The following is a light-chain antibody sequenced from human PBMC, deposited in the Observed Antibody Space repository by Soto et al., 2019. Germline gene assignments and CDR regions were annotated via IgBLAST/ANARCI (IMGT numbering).Light chain of an antibody. V-gene: IGKV1-5*01. CDR1: QSISRW. CDR3: QQYPTYRT. CDR2: DAS. J-gene: IGKJ1*01. Sequence: DSHMNQCPSTLSASTGCRFTITCRASQSISRWLAWYQQKPGKAPNLLISDASILKSGVPSRFSGTGSGTEFTLTISRLQTDDFATYYCQQYPTYRTFRQGANVDIK.